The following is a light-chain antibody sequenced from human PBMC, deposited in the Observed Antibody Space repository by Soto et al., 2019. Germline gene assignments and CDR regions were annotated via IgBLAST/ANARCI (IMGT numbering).Light chain of an antibody. CDR3: QQRSNWPPT. CDR2: DAS. J-gene: IGKJ1*01. V-gene: IGKV3-11*01. Sequence: EIVLTQSPATLSLSPGERATLSCRASQSVSSYLAWYQQKPGQAPRLLIYDASNRATGIPARFSGSGSGTDFTLPISSLEPEDFAVYYCQQRSNWPPTVGQGTKVEIK. CDR1: QSVSSY.